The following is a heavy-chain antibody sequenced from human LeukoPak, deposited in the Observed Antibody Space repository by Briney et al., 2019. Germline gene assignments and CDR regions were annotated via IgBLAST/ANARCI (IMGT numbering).Heavy chain of an antibody. D-gene: IGHD3-3*01. V-gene: IGHV1-18*01. J-gene: IGHJ5*02. CDR2: ISAYNGNT. CDR1: GYTFTSYG. CDR3: ARDYDFWSGYYTVGGFDP. Sequence: ASVKVSCKASGYTFTSYGISWVRQAPGQGLEWMGWISAYNGNTNYAQKLQGRVTMTTDTSTSTAYMELRSLRPDDTAVYYCARDYDFWSGYYTVGGFDPWGQGTLVTVSS.